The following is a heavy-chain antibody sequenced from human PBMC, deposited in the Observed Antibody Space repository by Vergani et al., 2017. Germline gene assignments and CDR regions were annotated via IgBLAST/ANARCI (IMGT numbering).Heavy chain of an antibody. Sequence: QVQLVQSGAEVKKPGASVKVSCKASGYTFTGYYMHWVRQAPGQGLEWMGWINPNSGGTNYAQKFQGWVTMTRDTSISRAYMELSRLRSDDTAVYYCARGGGVGVWGMYYYYYYMDVWGKGTTVTVSS. CDR1: GYTFTGYY. CDR3: ARGGGVGVWGMYYYYYYMDV. D-gene: IGHD7-27*01. CDR2: INPNSGGT. V-gene: IGHV1-2*04. J-gene: IGHJ6*03.